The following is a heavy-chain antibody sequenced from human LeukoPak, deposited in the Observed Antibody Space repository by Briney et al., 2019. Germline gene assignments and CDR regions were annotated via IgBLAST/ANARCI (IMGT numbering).Heavy chain of an antibody. J-gene: IGHJ4*02. CDR3: AKDLSADSGRIDY. V-gene: IGHV3-9*01. CDR2: ISWNSDSI. Sequence: GGSLRLSCAASGFTFDDYAMHWVRHAPGRVLEWDSGISWNSDSITYADSVKGRFTISRDNAKNSLYLQMNSLRAEDTALYYCAKDLSADSGRIDYWGQGTLVTVSS. CDR1: GFTFDDYA. D-gene: IGHD6-19*01.